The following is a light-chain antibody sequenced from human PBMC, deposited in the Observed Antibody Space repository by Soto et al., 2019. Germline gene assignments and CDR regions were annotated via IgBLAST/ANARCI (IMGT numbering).Light chain of an antibody. Sequence: QSALTQTASESGSPGQSITISCTGSSSDVGGHNYVSWYQQHPGKAPKVMIYEVTNRPSGVSNRFSGSKSGNTASLTISGLQAEDEADYYCSSYTSGSTLVVFGGGTKLTVL. V-gene: IGLV2-14*01. CDR3: SSYTSGSTLVV. CDR2: EVT. J-gene: IGLJ2*01. CDR1: SSDVGGHNY.